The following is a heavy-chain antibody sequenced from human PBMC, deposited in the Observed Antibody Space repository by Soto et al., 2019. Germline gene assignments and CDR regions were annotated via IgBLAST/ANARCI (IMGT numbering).Heavy chain of an antibody. D-gene: IGHD3-10*01. V-gene: IGHV4-34*01. CDR1: GGSFSGYY. CDR3: ARGGHGGRFGEPIGMDV. CDR2: INHSGST. J-gene: IGHJ6*02. Sequence: ASETLSLTCAVYGGSFSGYYWSWIRQPPGKGLEWIGEINHSGSTNYNPSLKSRVTISVDTSKNQLSLKLSSVTAADTAVYHCARGGHGGRFGEPIGMDVCAQRXTVTV.